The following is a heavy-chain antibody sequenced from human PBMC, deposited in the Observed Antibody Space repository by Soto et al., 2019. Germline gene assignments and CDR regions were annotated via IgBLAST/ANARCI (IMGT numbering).Heavy chain of an antibody. V-gene: IGHV2-5*01. CDR3: AHFMTYSSRGVDAFDI. J-gene: IGHJ3*02. CDR2: IYWNDDK. Sequence: SGPTLVNPTQTLTLTCTFSGFSLSTSGVGVGWIRQPPGKALEWLALIYWNDDKRYSPFLKSRLTITKDTSKNQVVLTMTNMDPVDTATYYYAHFMTYSSRGVDAFDIWGQGTMVTVSS. D-gene: IGHD6-13*01. CDR1: GFSLSTSGVG.